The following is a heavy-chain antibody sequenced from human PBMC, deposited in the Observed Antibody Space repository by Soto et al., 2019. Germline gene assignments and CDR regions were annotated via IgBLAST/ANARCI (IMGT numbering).Heavy chain of an antibody. V-gene: IGHV6-1*01. CDR3: ATWRFDY. Sequence: PSQTLSLTCAISGDSVSSSSAAWNWIRHSPSRGLEWLGRAYYRSKWYNDYAVSMRSRITINPDTTKNLFSLQLNSATPEDTAVYYCATWRFDYWGQGTLVTVSS. CDR2: AYYRSKWYN. J-gene: IGHJ4*02. CDR1: GDSVSSSSAA.